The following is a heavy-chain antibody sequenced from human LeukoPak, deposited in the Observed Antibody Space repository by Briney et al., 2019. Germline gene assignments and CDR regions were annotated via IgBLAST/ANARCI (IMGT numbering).Heavy chain of an antibody. J-gene: IGHJ6*02. D-gene: IGHD5-24*01. Sequence: ASVKVSCKASGYTFTSYGISWVRQAPGQGLEWMGWISAYNGNTNYAQKLQGRVTMTTDTSTSTAYMELRSLRSDDTAVYYCARNRRIDGSYGMDVWGQGTTVTVSS. CDR1: GYTFTSYG. CDR2: ISAYNGNT. CDR3: ARNRRIDGSYGMDV. V-gene: IGHV1-18*01.